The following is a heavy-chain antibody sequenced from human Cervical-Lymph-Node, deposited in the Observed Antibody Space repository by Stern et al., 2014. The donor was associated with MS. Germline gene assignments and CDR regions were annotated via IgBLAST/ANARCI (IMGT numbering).Heavy chain of an antibody. D-gene: IGHD2-15*01. Sequence: QVQLVQSGAEVKKPGASVKVSCKVSGYTLTELSMHWVRQAPGKGLEWMGGFDPEDGEKIYAQKFQGRVTMTEDTSTDTAYMELSSLRSEDTAVYYCATAPKYCSGGSCYFRAFDIWGQGTMVTVSS. CDR1: GYTLTELS. CDR3: ATAPKYCSGGSCYFRAFDI. V-gene: IGHV1-24*01. J-gene: IGHJ3*02. CDR2: FDPEDGEK.